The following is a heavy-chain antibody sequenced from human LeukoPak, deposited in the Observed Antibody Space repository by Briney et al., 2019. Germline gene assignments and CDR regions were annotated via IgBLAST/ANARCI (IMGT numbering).Heavy chain of an antibody. Sequence: GGSLRLSCAASGFTFSSYAMSWVRQTPGKGLEWVASMSGGGDSDYYADSVKGRFTVSRDKSKNTLYVQMNSLRADDTAVYYCTKDASYARENDNSGFFIDWGQGTLVTVSS. CDR1: GFTFSSYA. V-gene: IGHV3-23*01. CDR2: MSGGGDSD. D-gene: IGHD3-22*01. CDR3: TKDASYARENDNSGFFID. J-gene: IGHJ4*02.